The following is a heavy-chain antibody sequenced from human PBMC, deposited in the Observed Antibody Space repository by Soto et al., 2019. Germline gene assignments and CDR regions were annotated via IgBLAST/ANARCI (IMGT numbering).Heavy chain of an antibody. CDR3: AQDVNYDILAGYYYY. D-gene: IGHD3-9*01. Sequence: EVQLLESGGGLGQPGGSLRLSCAASGFSLSNYGMTWVRQAPGKGLEWVSTIRGSNGDTYYGDSVKGRFTISRDISKNTLYLQMSSLRAEDTAVYYCAQDVNYDILAGYYYYWGQGTLVTVSP. CDR1: GFSLSNYG. V-gene: IGHV3-23*01. J-gene: IGHJ4*02. CDR2: IRGSNGDT.